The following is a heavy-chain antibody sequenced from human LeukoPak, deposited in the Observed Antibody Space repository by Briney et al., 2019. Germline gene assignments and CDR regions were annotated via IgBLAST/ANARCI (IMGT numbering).Heavy chain of an antibody. CDR1: GFTFTNAW. CDR3: TTVSAGLVEF. D-gene: IGHD3-10*01. CDR2: ITTIAQSFTT. J-gene: IGHJ4*02. V-gene: IGHV3-72*01. Sequence: PGGSLRLSCAASGFTFTNAWMTWVRQAPGKGLEWVGRITTIAQSFTTYYAASVKGRFIISRDDSKNSLYLQMNSVKNEDTALYYCTTVSAGLVEFWGQGALVTVSS.